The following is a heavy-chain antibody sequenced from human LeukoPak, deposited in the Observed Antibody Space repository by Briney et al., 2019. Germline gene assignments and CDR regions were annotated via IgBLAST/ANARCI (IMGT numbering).Heavy chain of an antibody. Sequence: PSETLSLTCAVYGGSFSGYYWSWIRQPPGKGLEWIGEINHSGSTNYNPSLKSRVTISVDTSKNQFSLKLSSVTAADTAVYYCARLNRRLFDYWGQGTLVTVSS. CDR1: GGSFSGYY. V-gene: IGHV4-34*01. CDR2: INHSGST. CDR3: ARLNRRLFDY. D-gene: IGHD2/OR15-2a*01. J-gene: IGHJ4*02.